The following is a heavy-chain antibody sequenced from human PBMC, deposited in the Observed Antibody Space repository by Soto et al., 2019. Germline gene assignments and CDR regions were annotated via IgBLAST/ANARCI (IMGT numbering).Heavy chain of an antibody. CDR3: ARGYPRGYSSGWYPPVDY. V-gene: IGHV1-18*01. J-gene: IGHJ4*02. Sequence: QVQLVQSGAEVKKPGASVKVSCKASGYTFTSYGISWVRQAPGQGLEWMGWISAYNGNTNYAQKLQGRVTMTTDTSTSTAYMELRSLRSDDTAVYYGARGYPRGYSSGWYPPVDYWGQGTLVTVSS. D-gene: IGHD6-19*01. CDR2: ISAYNGNT. CDR1: GYTFTSYG.